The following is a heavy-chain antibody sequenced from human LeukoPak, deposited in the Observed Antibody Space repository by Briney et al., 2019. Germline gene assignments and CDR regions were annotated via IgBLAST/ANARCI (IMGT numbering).Heavy chain of an antibody. CDR2: INHSGST. CDR1: GGSFSGYY. J-gene: IGHJ4*02. CDR3: ARGDYDYVWGSYRYPAFDY. V-gene: IGHV4-34*01. Sequence: SETLSLTCAVYGGSFSGYYWSWIRQPPGKGLEWIGEINHSGSTNYNPSLKSRGTISVDTSKNQFSLKLSSVTAADTAVYYCARGDYDYVWGSYRYPAFDYWGQGTLVTVSS. D-gene: IGHD3-16*02.